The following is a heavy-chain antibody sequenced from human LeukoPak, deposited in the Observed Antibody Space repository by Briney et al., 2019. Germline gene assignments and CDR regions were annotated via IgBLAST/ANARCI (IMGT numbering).Heavy chain of an antibody. Sequence: ASVKVSCKASGYTFTGYYMHWVRQAPGQGLEWMGRINPNSGGTIYAQKFQGRVTMTRDTSISTAYMELSRLRSDDTAVYYCASYYGSGSYNYYYYYMDVWGKGTTVTVSS. CDR2: INPNSGGT. V-gene: IGHV1-2*06. CDR3: ASYYGSGSYNYYYYYMDV. CDR1: GYTFTGYY. D-gene: IGHD3-10*01. J-gene: IGHJ6*03.